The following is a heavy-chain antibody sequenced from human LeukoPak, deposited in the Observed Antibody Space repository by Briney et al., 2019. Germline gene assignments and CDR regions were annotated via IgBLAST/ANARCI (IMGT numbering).Heavy chain of an antibody. CDR2: ISGNSHHI. CDR1: GFTFSDYS. J-gene: IGHJ3*02. Sequence: GGSLRLSCAASGFTFSDYSMKWVRQAPGKALEWVSSISGNSHHIYYADPVKGRFTISRDNAYRSLYLQMDSLRVEDTAVYYCAREANPDYAFDIWGQGTMVTVSS. D-gene: IGHD4/OR15-4a*01. CDR3: AREANPDYAFDI. V-gene: IGHV3-21*01.